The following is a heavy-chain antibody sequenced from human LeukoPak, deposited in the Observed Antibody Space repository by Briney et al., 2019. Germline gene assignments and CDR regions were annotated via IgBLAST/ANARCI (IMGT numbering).Heavy chain of an antibody. J-gene: IGHJ4*02. D-gene: IGHD3-3*01. Sequence: ASVKVSCKASGYTFTSYDINWVRQATGQGLEWMGWMNPNSGNTGYAQEFQGRVTITRNTSISTAYMELSSLRSEDTAVYYCARGPGDFWSGYYKVWGQGTLVTVSS. V-gene: IGHV1-8*03. CDR2: MNPNSGNT. CDR3: ARGPGDFWSGYYKV. CDR1: GYTFTSYD.